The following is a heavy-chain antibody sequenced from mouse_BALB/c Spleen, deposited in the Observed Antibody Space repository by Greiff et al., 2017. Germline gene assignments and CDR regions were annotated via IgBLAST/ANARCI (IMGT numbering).Heavy chain of an antibody. CDR2: ISDGGSYT. Sequence: EVKLEESGGGLVKPGGSLKLSCAASGFTFSDYYMYWVRQTPEKRLEWVATISDGGSYTYYPDSVKGRFTISRDNAKNNQYLQMSSLKSEDTAMYYCARDSNWDAMDYWGQGTSVTVSS. CDR1: GFTFSDYY. D-gene: IGHD4-1*02. J-gene: IGHJ4*01. CDR3: ARDSNWDAMDY. V-gene: IGHV5-4*02.